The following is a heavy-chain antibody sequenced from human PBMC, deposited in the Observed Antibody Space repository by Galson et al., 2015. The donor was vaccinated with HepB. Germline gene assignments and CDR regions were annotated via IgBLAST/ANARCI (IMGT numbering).Heavy chain of an antibody. CDR1: GFTFSNYG. Sequence: SLRLSCAASGFTFSNYGMHWVRQAPGKGLEWVAPIWFDGSKKYYADPVKARFTPSRDNSNNTLFLQMNSLRAEDTAVYYCARDGGGLRELEWLSPNEALDYWGQGILVTVAS. J-gene: IGHJ4*02. V-gene: IGHV3-33*01. CDR3: ARDGGGLRELEWLSPNEALDY. CDR2: IWFDGSKK. D-gene: IGHD3-3*01.